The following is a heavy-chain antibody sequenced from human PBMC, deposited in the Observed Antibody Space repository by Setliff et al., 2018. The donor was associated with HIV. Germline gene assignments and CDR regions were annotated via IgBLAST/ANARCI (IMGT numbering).Heavy chain of an antibody. Sequence: GSVRLSCAASGFTVSSNYMSWVCQAPGKGLEWVSVIYSSGSTYYVDSVKGRFTISRDNSKNMLYLQMNSLRAEDTAVYYCARDLSPPNSGIYYALDIWGQGTMVTVSS. V-gene: IGHV3-66*01. CDR1: GFTVSSNY. J-gene: IGHJ3*02. CDR2: IYSSGST. CDR3: ARDLSPPNSGIYYALDI. D-gene: IGHD3-10*01.